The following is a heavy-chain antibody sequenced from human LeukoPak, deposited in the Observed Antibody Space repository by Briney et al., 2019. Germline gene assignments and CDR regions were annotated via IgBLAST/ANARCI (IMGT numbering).Heavy chain of an antibody. Sequence: TGGSLRLSCAASGFTFSSYEMNWVRQAPGKGLEWVSYISSSGSTIYYADSVKGRFTISRDNAKNSLYLQMNSLRAEDTAVYYCAREGGYYGSGSLYWGQGTLVTVSS. CDR3: AREGGYYGSGSLY. D-gene: IGHD3-10*01. V-gene: IGHV3-48*03. CDR2: ISSSGSTI. J-gene: IGHJ4*02. CDR1: GFTFSSYE.